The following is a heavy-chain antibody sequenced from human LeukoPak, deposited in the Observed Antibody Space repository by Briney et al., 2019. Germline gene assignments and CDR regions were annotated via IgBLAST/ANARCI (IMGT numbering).Heavy chain of an antibody. Sequence: GGSLRLSCAASGFDFRKRGIHWVRQAPGKGLEWESFIQYDSRNRYYGTSVRGRFTISRDNSKNTVYLDMNSLRVEETGIYYCAKDSSAWYFYFDYWGQGTPVTVSS. CDR3: AKDSSAWYFYFDY. CDR2: IQYDSRNR. V-gene: IGHV3-30*02. J-gene: IGHJ4*01. CDR1: GFDFRKRG. D-gene: IGHD6-19*01.